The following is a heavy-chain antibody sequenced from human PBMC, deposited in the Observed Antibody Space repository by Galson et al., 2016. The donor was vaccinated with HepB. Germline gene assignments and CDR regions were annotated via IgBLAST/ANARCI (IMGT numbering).Heavy chain of an antibody. CDR2: IDPSDSYT. CDR3: ARRNVWNYGGYYYYYYMGV. J-gene: IGHJ6*03. D-gene: IGHD1-7*01. Sequence: QSGAEVKKPGESLRISCKGSGYSFTSYWITWVRQMPGKGLEWMGRIDPSDSYTNYSPSFQGHVTISADKSISTAYLQWSSLKASDTAMYYCARRNVWNYGGYYYYYYMGVWGKGTTVTVSS. CDR1: GYSFTSYW. V-gene: IGHV5-10-1*01.